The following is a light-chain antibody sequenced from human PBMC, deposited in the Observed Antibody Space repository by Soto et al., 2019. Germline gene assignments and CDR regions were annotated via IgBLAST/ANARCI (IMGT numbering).Light chain of an antibody. J-gene: IGLJ2*01. CDR3: YSYAGRSTAV. Sequence: QSALTQPASVSGSPGQSITISCTGTSSDDGSYNLVSWYQQYPGKAPKLMIYEDDERPSGVSNRFSGPKSGNTASLTISGLQAEDEADYYCYSYAGRSTAVFGGGTKLIVL. CDR1: SSDDGSYNL. CDR2: EDD. V-gene: IGLV2-23*01.